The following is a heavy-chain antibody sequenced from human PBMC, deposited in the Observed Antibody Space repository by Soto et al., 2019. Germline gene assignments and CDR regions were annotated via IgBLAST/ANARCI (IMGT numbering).Heavy chain of an antibody. Sequence: PSETLSLTCTVSGGSISTYYWSWIRQPAGKGLEWIGRIYASGSTNYNPSLKSRVTMPVATSKNQFSLKLSSVTAADTAVYYCAGGGMVIIPTATAFDYWGQGTLVTVSS. D-gene: IGHD2-2*01. V-gene: IGHV4-4*07. CDR3: AGGGMVIIPTATAFDY. CDR2: IYASGST. J-gene: IGHJ4*02. CDR1: GGSISTYY.